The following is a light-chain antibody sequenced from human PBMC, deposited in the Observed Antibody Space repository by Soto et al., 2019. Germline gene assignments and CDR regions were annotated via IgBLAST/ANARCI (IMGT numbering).Light chain of an antibody. J-gene: IGKJ1*01. CDR1: QSFSSHF. CDR3: QHFGSSLRT. Sequence: IVLTQSPGTLSLSPGDRATLSCRASQSFSSHFLAWYQQKPGLAPRLLIHGTSSRATGIPDRFSGSGSGTDFTLTINSLEPEDFAVYYCQHFGSSLRTFGQGTKVDIK. CDR2: GTS. V-gene: IGKV3-20*01.